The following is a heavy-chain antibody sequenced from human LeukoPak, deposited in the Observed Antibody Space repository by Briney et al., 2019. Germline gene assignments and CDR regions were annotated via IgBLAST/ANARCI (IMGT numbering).Heavy chain of an antibody. Sequence: ASVKVSCKAPGYTFTSYGISWVRQAPGQGLEWMGWISAYNGNTNYAQKLQGRVTMTTDTSTSTAYMELRSLRSDDTAVYYCASTLTGYSSGWYGDYWGQGTLVTVSS. CDR3: ASTLTGYSSGWYGDY. CDR2: ISAYNGNT. D-gene: IGHD6-19*01. V-gene: IGHV1-18*01. CDR1: GYTFTSYG. J-gene: IGHJ4*02.